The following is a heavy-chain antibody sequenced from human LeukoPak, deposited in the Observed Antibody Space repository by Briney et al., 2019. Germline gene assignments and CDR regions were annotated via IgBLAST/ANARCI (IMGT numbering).Heavy chain of an antibody. V-gene: IGHV4-30-2*05. J-gene: IGHJ4*02. CDR1: GGSISSGGYS. Sequence: PSQTLSLTCAVSGGSISSGGYSWSWIRQPPGKGLEWIGYIYHSGSTYYNPSLKSRVTISVDTSKNQFSLKLSSVTAADTAVYYCASSYGDYYYFDYWGQGTLVTVSS. CDR3: ASSYGDYYYFDY. CDR2: IYHSGST. D-gene: IGHD4-17*01.